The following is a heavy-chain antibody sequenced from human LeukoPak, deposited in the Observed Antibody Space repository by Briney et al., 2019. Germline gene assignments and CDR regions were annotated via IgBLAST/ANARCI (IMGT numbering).Heavy chain of an antibody. Sequence: SQTLSLTCTVSGGSISSGGYYWSWIRQHPGQGLEWIGYIYYSGSTYYNPSLKSRVTISVDTSKNQFSLKLSSVTAADTAVYYCARADMDYYYYYGMDVWGQGTTVTVSS. CDR1: GGSISSGGYY. V-gene: IGHV4-31*03. D-gene: IGHD5-18*01. CDR2: IYYSGST. J-gene: IGHJ6*02. CDR3: ARADMDYYYYYGMDV.